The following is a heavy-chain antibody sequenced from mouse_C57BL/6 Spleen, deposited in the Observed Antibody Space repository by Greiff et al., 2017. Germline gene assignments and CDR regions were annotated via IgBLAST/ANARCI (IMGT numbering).Heavy chain of an antibody. CDR3: TREDDLSYSNYIAY. CDR1: GFTFSSYA. Sequence: EVKLVESGEGLVKPGGSLKLSCAASGFTFSSYAMSWVRQTPEKRLEWVAYLSSGGDYIYYADTVKGRFTISRDNARNTLYLQMSSLKSEDTAMYYCTREDDLSYSNYIAYWGQGTLVTVSA. V-gene: IGHV5-9-1*02. J-gene: IGHJ3*01. CDR2: LSSGGDYI. D-gene: IGHD2-5*01.